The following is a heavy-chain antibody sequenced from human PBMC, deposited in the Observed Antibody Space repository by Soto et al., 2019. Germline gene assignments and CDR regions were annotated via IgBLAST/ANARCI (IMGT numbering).Heavy chain of an antibody. CDR3: ARGGVEVVVAATILYYYGMDV. J-gene: IGHJ6*02. CDR2: ISYDGSNK. V-gene: IGHV3-30-3*01. D-gene: IGHD2-15*01. CDR1: GFTFSSYA. Sequence: GGSLRLSCAASGFTFSSYAMHWVRQAPGKGLEWVAVISYDGSNKYYADSVKGRFTISRDNSKNTLYLQMNSLRAEDPVVYYCARGGVEVVVAATILYYYGMDVWGQGTTVTVSS.